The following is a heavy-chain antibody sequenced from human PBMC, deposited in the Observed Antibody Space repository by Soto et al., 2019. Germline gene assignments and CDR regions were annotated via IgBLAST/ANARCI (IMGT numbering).Heavy chain of an antibody. CDR2: IIPMFDTA. CDR1: GGTFSSYA. CDR3: ARGIVVVTAARYNYYGMDV. D-gene: IGHD2-21*02. J-gene: IGHJ6*02. Sequence: ASVKVSCKASGGTFSSYAISWVRQAPGQGLEWMGGIIPMFDTANYAQKFQGRVTITADKSTSTAYMELSSLRSEDTAVYYCARGIVVVTAARYNYYGMDVWGQGATVTVSS. V-gene: IGHV1-69*06.